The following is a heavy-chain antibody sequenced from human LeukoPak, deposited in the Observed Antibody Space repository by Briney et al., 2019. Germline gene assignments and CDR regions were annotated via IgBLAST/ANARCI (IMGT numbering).Heavy chain of an antibody. D-gene: IGHD1-14*01. CDR2: ISALTGDT. Sequence: ASVKVSCKASGYNFNDFGVTWVRQARGQGLERMGWISALTGDTNYAQKFQGRLTMTTDTSTDTAYMEMRSLRSDDTAVYYCAREATGRAFDPWGQGTLVVVSS. CDR3: AREATGRAFDP. J-gene: IGHJ5*02. CDR1: GYNFNDFG. V-gene: IGHV1-18*01.